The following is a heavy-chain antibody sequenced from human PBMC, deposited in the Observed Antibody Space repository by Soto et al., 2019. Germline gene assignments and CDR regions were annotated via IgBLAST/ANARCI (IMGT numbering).Heavy chain of an antibody. CDR2: VHYSGNT. J-gene: IGHJ5*02. Sequence: SETLSLTCTVSGYSISSGYHWAWIRQPPGKGLEWLGSVHYSGNTYYNPSLKSRLTISVDKSKNQFSLNLSSVTAADTAVYYCARKDRVVADGRWFDPWGQGTLVTVYS. CDR3: ARKDRVVADGRWFDP. V-gene: IGHV4-38-2*02. CDR1: GYSISSGYH. D-gene: IGHD2-15*01.